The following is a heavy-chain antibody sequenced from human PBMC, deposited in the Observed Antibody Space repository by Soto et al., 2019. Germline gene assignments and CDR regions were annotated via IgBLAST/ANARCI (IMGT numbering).Heavy chain of an antibody. Sequence: SETLSLTCTVSGGSISSGDYYWSWIRQPPGKGLEWIGYIYYSGSTYYNPSLKSRVTISVDTSKNQFSLKLSSVTAADTAVYYCARDRSVGDYANLFDYWDQGTLVTVSS. J-gene: IGHJ4*02. CDR2: IYYSGST. V-gene: IGHV4-30-4*01. CDR3: ARDRSVGDYANLFDY. D-gene: IGHD4-17*01. CDR1: GGSISSGDYY.